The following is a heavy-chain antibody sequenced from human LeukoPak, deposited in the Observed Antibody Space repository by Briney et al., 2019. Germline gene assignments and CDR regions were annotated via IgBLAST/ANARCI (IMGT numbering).Heavy chain of an antibody. J-gene: IGHJ3*02. CDR3: ARDMYYYDSSGAFDI. CDR1: GFTVSSNY. V-gene: IGHV3-66*01. D-gene: IGHD3-22*01. Sequence: GGSLRLSCAASGFTVSSNYMSWVRQAPGKGLEWVSVIYSGGSTYYADSVKGRFTISRDNSKNTLYLQMNSLRAEDTAVYYCARDMYYYDSSGAFDIWGQGTMVTVSS. CDR2: IYSGGST.